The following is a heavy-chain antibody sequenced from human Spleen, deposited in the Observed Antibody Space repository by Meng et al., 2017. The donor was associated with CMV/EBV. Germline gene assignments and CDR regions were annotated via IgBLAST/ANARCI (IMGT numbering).Heavy chain of an antibody. D-gene: IGHD2-2*02. CDR1: GYTFTGYY. CDR2: INPNSGDT. Sequence: ASVKVSCKASGYTFTGYYLHWVRQAPGQGLEWMGWINPNSGDTKYAQKFQDIVTMTRDTSISTVHMELSRLRSDDTAVYYCARVGQPIVVVPAAILEYYFDYWGQGTLVTVSS. V-gene: IGHV1-2*02. CDR3: ARVGQPIVVVPAAILEYYFDY. J-gene: IGHJ4*02.